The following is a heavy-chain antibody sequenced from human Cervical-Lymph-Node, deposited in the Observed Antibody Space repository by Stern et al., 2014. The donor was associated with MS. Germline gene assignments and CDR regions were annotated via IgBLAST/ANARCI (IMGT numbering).Heavy chain of an antibody. CDR3: ARSKGTGSVEWMFGMYV. Sequence: QVHLVPSGAEVRKPGSSVKASCEASGASFRSDPNICVRQAPGQGLEGIGTFIPLLNIPNVHQRFKARVPLSAHRCPTPLSMQMSSLRSEDTGVYYCARSKGTGSVEWMFGMYVWGQGTTVIVSS. CDR2: FIPLLNIP. V-gene: IGHV1-69*09. D-gene: IGHD2-8*02. CDR1: GASFRSDP. J-gene: IGHJ6*02.